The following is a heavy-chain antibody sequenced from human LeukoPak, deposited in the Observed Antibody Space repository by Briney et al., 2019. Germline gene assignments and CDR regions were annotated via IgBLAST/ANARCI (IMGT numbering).Heavy chain of an antibody. D-gene: IGHD1-26*01. V-gene: IGHV1-2*02. J-gene: IGHJ4*02. CDR1: GYTFTGYY. CDR3: ARQYSGSYYRFDY. CDR2: INPNSGGT. Sequence: ASVTVSCKASGYTFTGYYMHWVRQAPGQGLEWMGWINPNSGGTNYAQKFQGRVTMTRDTSISTAYMELSSLRSNDTAVYYCARQYSGSYYRFDYWGQGTLVTVSS.